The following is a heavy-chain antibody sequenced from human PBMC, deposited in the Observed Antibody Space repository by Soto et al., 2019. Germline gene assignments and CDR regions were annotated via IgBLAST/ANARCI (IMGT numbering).Heavy chain of an antibody. D-gene: IGHD6-13*01. J-gene: IGHJ3*01. CDR2: ISPYNGNT. CDR3: ARELQQLVPPGAFDV. CDR1: GYTFSNYG. Sequence: QVQLVQSGAEVKKPGASVKVSCKASGYTFSNYGIIWVRQAPGQGLEWMGWISPYNGNTNYAQMLQGRVTMATDTSTGTAFMELRSLRSDDTAVYYCARELQQLVPPGAFDVWGQGTMVTVSS. V-gene: IGHV1-18*01.